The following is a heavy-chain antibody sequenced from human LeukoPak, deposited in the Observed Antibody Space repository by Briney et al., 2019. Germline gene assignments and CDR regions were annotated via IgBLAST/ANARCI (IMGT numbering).Heavy chain of an antibody. CDR1: GGSFSGYY. CDR2: INHSGST. V-gene: IGHV4-34*01. CDR3: ARGHYSPPLYYFDY. Sequence: PSETLSLTCAVYGGSFSGYYWSWIRQPPGKGLEWIGEINHSGSTNYNPSLKSRVTISVDTSKNQFSLKLSSVTAADTAVYYCARGHYSPPLYYFDYWGQGTLVTVSS. D-gene: IGHD2-15*01. J-gene: IGHJ4*02.